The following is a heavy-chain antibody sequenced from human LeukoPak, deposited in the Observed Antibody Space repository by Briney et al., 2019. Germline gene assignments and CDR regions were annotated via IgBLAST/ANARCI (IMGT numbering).Heavy chain of an antibody. CDR2: INSDGSST. Sequence: QTGGSLRLSCAASGFTFSSYWMHWVLQAPAKGLVWVSRINSDGSSTSYADSVKGRFTISRDNAKNTLYLQMNSLRAEDTAVYYCARDLEYSSTYWGQGTLVTVSS. D-gene: IGHD6-6*01. V-gene: IGHV3-74*01. CDR1: GFTFSSYW. CDR3: ARDLEYSSTY. J-gene: IGHJ4*02.